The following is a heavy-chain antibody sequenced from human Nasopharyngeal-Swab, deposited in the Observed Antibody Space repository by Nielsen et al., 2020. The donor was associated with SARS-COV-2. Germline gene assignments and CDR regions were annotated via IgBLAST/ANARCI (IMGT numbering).Heavy chain of an antibody. CDR3: TRLPMRAASGRGAFDI. J-gene: IGHJ3*02. CDR2: IYPGDSDN. V-gene: IGHV5-51*01. Sequence: GESLKISCKASGYNFATYWIGWVRQMPGEGLRWMGLIYPGDSDNRYSPSLQGQVTISADRSITTAYLQWSSLKASDTAMYYCTRLPMRAASGRGAFDIWGQGTMVTVSS. CDR1: GYNFATYW. D-gene: IGHD6-13*01.